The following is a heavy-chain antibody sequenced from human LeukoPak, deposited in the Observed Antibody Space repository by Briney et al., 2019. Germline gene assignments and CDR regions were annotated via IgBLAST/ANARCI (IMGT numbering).Heavy chain of an antibody. Sequence: PGGSLRLSCTASGFTFSYYGMHWVRQAPGKGLEWVAVIWYDGNNKFYAYSVRGRSTISRDNSKNTLYLQMNSLRAEDTAVYYCARDEGGVAAAATYGQFDYWGQGTLVTVSS. CDR3: ARDEGGVAAAATYGQFDY. V-gene: IGHV3-33*01. CDR1: GFTFSYYG. J-gene: IGHJ4*02. CDR2: IWYDGNNK. D-gene: IGHD6-13*01.